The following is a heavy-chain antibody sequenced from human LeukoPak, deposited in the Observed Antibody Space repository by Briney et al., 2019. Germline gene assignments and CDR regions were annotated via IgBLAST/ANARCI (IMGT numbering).Heavy chain of an antibody. CDR3: ARDRGKVITMVQGNYGMDV. J-gene: IGHJ6*04. V-gene: IGHV1-18*04. D-gene: IGHD3-10*01. CDR2: ISAYNGNT. CDR1: GYTFTSYG. Sequence: ASVKVSCKASGYTFTSYGISWVRQAPGQGLEWMGWISAYNGNTNYAQKLQGRATMTTDTSTSTAYMELRSLRSDDTAVYYCARDRGKVITMVQGNYGMDVWGKGTTVTVSS.